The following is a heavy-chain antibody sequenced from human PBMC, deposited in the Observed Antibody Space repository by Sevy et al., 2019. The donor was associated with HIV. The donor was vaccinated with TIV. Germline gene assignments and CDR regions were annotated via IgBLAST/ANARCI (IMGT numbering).Heavy chain of an antibody. V-gene: IGHV3-23*01. CDR3: AKSGNIPVGIAVAGPYDAFSDS. CDR2: LSGSGLNT. Sequence: GGSLRLSCAASGFTFSGSAMSWVRQAPGKGLEWVSALSGSGLNTYYADSVKGRFTISRDNSKNTLYLQMNSLRAEDTAVYYCAKSGNIPVGIAVAGPYDAFSDSWGQGTLVTVSS. CDR1: GFTFSGSA. J-gene: IGHJ4*02. D-gene: IGHD6-19*01.